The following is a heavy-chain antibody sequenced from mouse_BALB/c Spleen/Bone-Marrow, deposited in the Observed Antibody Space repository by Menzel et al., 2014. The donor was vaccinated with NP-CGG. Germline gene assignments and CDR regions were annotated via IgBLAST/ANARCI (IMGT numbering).Heavy chain of an antibody. J-gene: IGHJ3*01. Sequence: LVESGAGLVKPGASGKLSCAASGFNIKDTYMHWVQQAPEQGLEWIGRIDTANGNTKYDPKFQGKATITADTSSNTAYLQLSSLTSEDTAVYYCARDGNFFFAYWGQGTLVTVSA. CDR1: GFNIKDTY. D-gene: IGHD2-1*01. CDR3: ARDGNFFFAY. CDR2: IDTANGNT. V-gene: IGHV14-3*02.